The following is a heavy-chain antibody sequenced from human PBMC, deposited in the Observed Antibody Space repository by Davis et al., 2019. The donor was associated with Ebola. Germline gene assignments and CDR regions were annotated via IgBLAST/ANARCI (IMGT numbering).Heavy chain of an antibody. CDR1: GFTFSGSA. CDR3: ASAAVSYYYYGMDV. J-gene: IGHJ6*02. D-gene: IGHD2-2*01. CDR2: IRSKANSYAT. Sequence: PGGSLRLSCAASGFTFSGSAMHWVRQASGKGLEWVGRIRSKANSYATAYAASVKGRFTISRDDSKNTAYLQMNSLRAEDTAVYYCASAAVSYYYYGMDVWGQGTTVTVSS. V-gene: IGHV3-73*01.